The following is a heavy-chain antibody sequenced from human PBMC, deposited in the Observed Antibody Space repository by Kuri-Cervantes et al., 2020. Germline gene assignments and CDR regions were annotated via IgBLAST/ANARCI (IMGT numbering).Heavy chain of an antibody. Sequence: GSLRLSCAVYGGSFSGYYWSWIRQPPGKGLEWIGEINHSGSTNYNPSLKSRVTISVDTSKNQFSLKLSSVTAADTAVYYCARGYSSGWSWGWGDFDYWGQGTLVTVSS. V-gene: IGHV4-34*01. D-gene: IGHD6-19*01. CDR3: ARGYSSGWSWGWGDFDY. CDR2: INHSGST. J-gene: IGHJ4*02. CDR1: GGSFSGYY.